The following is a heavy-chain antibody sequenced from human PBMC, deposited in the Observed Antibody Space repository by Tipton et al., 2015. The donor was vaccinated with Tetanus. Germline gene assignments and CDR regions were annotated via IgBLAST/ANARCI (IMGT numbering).Heavy chain of an antibody. Sequence: TLSLTCTVSGGSISSGGYYWGWIRQHPGKGLEWIGYIYYSGGTYYNPSLKSRVTISVDTSKNQFSLKLSSVTAADTAVYYCARGSGELSFARAGFDYWGQGTLVTVSS. CDR1: GGSISSGGYY. D-gene: IGHD3-16*02. CDR3: ARGSGELSFARAGFDY. V-gene: IGHV4-31*03. CDR2: IYYSGGT. J-gene: IGHJ4*02.